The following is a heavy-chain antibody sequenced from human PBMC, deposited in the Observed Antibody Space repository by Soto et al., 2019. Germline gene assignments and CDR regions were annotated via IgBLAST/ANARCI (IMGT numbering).Heavy chain of an antibody. J-gene: IGHJ6*02. V-gene: IGHV3-30*03. CDR2: ISYGGSNK. CDR3: ASVHDYGDYNYGMDV. Sequence: QVQLVESGGGVVQPGRSLRLSCAASGFTFSSYAWHWVRQAPGKGLEWVAVISYGGSNKYYADSVKGRFTISRDNSKNTLYLQMNSLRAEDTAVYYCASVHDYGDYNYGMDVWGQGTTVTVSS. D-gene: IGHD4-17*01. CDR1: GFTFSSYA.